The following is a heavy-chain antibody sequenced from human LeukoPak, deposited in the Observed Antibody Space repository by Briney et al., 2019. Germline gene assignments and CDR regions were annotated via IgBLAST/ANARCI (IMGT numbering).Heavy chain of an antibody. D-gene: IGHD3-10*01. CDR1: GFTFSNYW. J-gene: IGHJ4*02. V-gene: IGHV3-7*01. CDR3: ARDAFASGSYNPFDN. CDR2: INQGGSEK. Sequence: PGGSLRLSCAASGFTFSNYWMSWVRQAPGKGLEWVANINQGGSEKFYVDSVKGRFTISRDNAKNPLYLQMNSLRAEDTAVYYCARDAFASGSYNPFDNWGQGTLVTVSS.